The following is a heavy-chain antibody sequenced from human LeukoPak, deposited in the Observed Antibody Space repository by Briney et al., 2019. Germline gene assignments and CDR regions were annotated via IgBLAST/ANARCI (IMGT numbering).Heavy chain of an antibody. CDR2: INPNSGGT. J-gene: IGHJ4*02. CDR3: ASWEGDLPQQLVY. V-gene: IGHV1-2*02. D-gene: IGHD6-13*01. CDR1: GYTFTGYY. Sequence: GASVKVSCKASGYTFTGYYMHWVRQAPGQGLEWMGWINPNSGGTNYAQKFQGRVTMTRDTSISTAYMELGRLRSDDTAVYYCASWEGDLPQQLVYWGQGTLVTVSS.